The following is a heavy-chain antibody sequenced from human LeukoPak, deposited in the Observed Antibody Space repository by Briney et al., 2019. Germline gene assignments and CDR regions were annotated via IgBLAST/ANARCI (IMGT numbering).Heavy chain of an antibody. CDR1: GFPFSNYA. CDR3: AKEGRGYDFWGGYTFDG. V-gene: IGHV3-23*01. J-gene: IGHJ3*01. Sequence: GGSLRLSCTASGFPFSNYALSWVRQAPGEGLEWVAAISGGGVNTYYAESVKGRFTVSRDNSENTLHLQMNSLGVDATAVYYCAKEGRGYDFWGGYTFDGWGRGTMVSVSS. CDR2: ISGGGVNT. D-gene: IGHD3-3*01.